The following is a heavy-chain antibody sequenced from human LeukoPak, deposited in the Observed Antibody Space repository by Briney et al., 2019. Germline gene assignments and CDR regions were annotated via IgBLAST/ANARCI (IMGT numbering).Heavy chain of an antibody. CDR1: GFTFSSYA. D-gene: IGHD2-15*01. V-gene: IGHV3-30-3*01. J-gene: IGHJ4*02. CDR2: ISYDGSNK. Sequence: GGSLRLSCAASGFTFSSYAMHWVRQAPGKGLEWVAVISYDGSNKYYADSVKGRFTISRDNSKNTVYLQMNSLRLEDTAVYFCAPTTPRLGYYFDYWGQGTLVIVSS. CDR3: APTTPRLGYYFDY.